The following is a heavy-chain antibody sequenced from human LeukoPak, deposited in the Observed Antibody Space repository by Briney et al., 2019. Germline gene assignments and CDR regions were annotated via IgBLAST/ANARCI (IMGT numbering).Heavy chain of an antibody. CDR2: IYSDGNT. CDR3: ARNKRMTPDDAFDI. D-gene: IGHD4-11*01. CDR1: GFTVSSSY. V-gene: IGHV3-53*01. J-gene: IGHJ3*02. Sequence: SGGSLRLSCAASGFTVSSSYMNWVRQVPGQGLEWVSGIYSDGNTYYGDSGKGAFTISRDNSKNTLYLQMNSLRADDTAMYYCARNKRMTPDDAFDIWGQGTVVTVSS.